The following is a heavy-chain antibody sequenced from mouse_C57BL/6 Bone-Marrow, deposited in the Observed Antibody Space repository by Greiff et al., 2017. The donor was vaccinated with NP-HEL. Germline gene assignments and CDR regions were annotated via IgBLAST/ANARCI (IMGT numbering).Heavy chain of an antibody. CDR1: GFTFSDYG. Sequence: EVKVEESGGGLVKPGGSLKLSCAASGFTFSDYGMHWVRQAPEKGLEWVAYISSGSSTIYYADTVKGRFTISRDNAKNTLFLQMTSLRSEDTAMYYSARRGVISTGVATYWYFDVWGTGTTVTVSS. CDR3: ARRGVISTGVATYWYFDV. J-gene: IGHJ1*03. V-gene: IGHV5-17*01. D-gene: IGHD1-1*01. CDR2: ISSGSSTI.